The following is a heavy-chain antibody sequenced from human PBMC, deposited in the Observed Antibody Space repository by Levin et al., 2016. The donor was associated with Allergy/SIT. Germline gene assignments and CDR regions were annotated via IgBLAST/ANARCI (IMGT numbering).Heavy chain of an antibody. CDR2: MNPNSGDT. J-gene: IGHJ5*01. CDR1: GYTFTGYF. CDR3: VRATGETSYDWFDS. V-gene: IGHV1-8*02. D-gene: IGHD3-3*01. Sequence: ASVKVSCKASGYTFTGYFLHWVRLAPGQGLEWMGWMNPNSGDTGYAEKFQGRVTMTRSTSISTAYMEMTSLRFEDTAMYYCVRATGETSYDWFDSWGQGTLVTVSS.